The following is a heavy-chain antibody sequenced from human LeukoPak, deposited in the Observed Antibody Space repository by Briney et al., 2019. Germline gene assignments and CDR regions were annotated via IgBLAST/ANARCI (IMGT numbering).Heavy chain of an antibody. V-gene: IGHV3-23*01. CDR1: GLTFSTYA. CDR3: AKGWDDDYFYYYMDV. D-gene: IGHD1-26*01. CDR2: ISGSGGRT. Sequence: PGGSLRLSCAASGLTFSTYAVSWVRQAPGKGLEWVSGISGSGGRTYYADSVNGRFTISRDNSKNTLYLQMNSLRAEDTAIYYCAKGWDDDYFYYYMDVWGKGTTVTVSS. J-gene: IGHJ6*03.